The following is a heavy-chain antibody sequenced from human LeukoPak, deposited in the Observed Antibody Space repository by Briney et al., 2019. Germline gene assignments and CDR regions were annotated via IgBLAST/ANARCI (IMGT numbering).Heavy chain of an antibody. V-gene: IGHV1-69*13. CDR2: IIPIFGTA. CDR1: GGTFISYA. CDR3: ARAGRYYDSSGYYHLDFDH. J-gene: IGHJ4*02. Sequence: ASVKVSCKASGGTFISYAISWVRQAPGQGLEWMGGIIPIFGTANYAQKFQGRVTITADESTSTAYMELSSLRSEDTAVYYCARAGRYYDSSGYYHLDFDHWGQGTLVTVSS. D-gene: IGHD3-22*01.